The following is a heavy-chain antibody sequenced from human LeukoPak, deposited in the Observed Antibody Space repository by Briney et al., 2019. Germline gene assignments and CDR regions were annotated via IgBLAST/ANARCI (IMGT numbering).Heavy chain of an antibody. CDR2: ISGSGGTT. CDR3: AKWGIAVAGTRFHYFDY. D-gene: IGHD6-19*01. J-gene: IGHJ4*02. V-gene: IGHV3-23*01. CDR1: GFTFSSYA. Sequence: PGGSLRLSCAASGFTFSSYAMNWVRRAPGKGLEWVSGISGSGGTTYYADSMKGRFTISRDNSKNTLYLQLNSLRGEDTAVYYCAKWGIAVAGTRFHYFDYWGQGTLVTVSS.